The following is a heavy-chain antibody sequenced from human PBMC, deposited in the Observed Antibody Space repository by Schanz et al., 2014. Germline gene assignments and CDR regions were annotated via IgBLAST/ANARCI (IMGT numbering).Heavy chain of an antibody. Sequence: EVQLLESGGGLVQPGGSLRLSCATSGFSFSSYAINWVRQAPGKGLEWVSYVSRSTPDIYYADSVKGRFTMSRDNAKNSVFLQMNSLRAEDTPVYCCVRDSFFAFDYWGQGTLVTVSS. CDR2: VSRSTPDI. CDR1: GFSFSSYA. D-gene: IGHD3-3*01. V-gene: IGHV3-48*01. CDR3: VRDSFFAFDY. J-gene: IGHJ4*02.